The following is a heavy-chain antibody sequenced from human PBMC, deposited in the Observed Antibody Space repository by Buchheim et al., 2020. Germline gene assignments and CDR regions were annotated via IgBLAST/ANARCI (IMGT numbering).Heavy chain of an antibody. J-gene: IGHJ5*02. V-gene: IGHV4-30-4*01. Sequence: QMQLQESGPGLVQPSQTLPLTCTVSGGSISSRGYYWSWIRQPPGKGLEWIGYIYYSGSTYYNPSLKSRVTISVDTSKNQFSLKLSSVTAADTAVYYCARGAIAVRGVIIMFDPWGQGTL. D-gene: IGHD3-10*01. CDR2: IYYSGST. CDR1: GGSISSRGYY. CDR3: ARGAIAVRGVIIMFDP.